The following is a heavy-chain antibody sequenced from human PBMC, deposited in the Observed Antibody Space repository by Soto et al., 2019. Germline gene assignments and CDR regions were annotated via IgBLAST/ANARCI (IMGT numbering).Heavy chain of an antibody. Sequence: AAAVKVSCKASGYTFTSYGISWVRQAPGQGLEWMGWISAYNGNTNYAQKLQGRVTMTTDTSTSTAYMELRSLRSDDTAVYYCARDTTCYDFWSGPRGVDYWGQGTLVTVSS. D-gene: IGHD3-3*01. J-gene: IGHJ4*02. CDR2: ISAYNGNT. CDR3: ARDTTCYDFWSGPRGVDY. CDR1: GYTFTSYG. V-gene: IGHV1-18*01.